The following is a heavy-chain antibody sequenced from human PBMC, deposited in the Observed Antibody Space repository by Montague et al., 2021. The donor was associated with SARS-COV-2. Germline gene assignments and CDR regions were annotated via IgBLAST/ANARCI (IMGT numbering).Heavy chain of an antibody. CDR3: ARHRANAGSFDI. D-gene: IGHD1-1*01. J-gene: IGHJ3*02. CDR1: GGSITVSRYD. Sequence: SETLSLTCTVSGGSITVSRYDWGWIRQPPGKGLEWIGSVHYTGTTSYNASLKSRLTISVDTSESQFSLKMTSVTASDTAVYYCARHRANAGSFDIWGQGTMVTVSS. CDR2: VHYTGTT. V-gene: IGHV4-39*01.